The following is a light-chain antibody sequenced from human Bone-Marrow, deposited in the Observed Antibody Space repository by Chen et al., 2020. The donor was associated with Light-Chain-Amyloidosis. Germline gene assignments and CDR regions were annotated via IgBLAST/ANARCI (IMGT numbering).Light chain of an antibody. J-gene: IGKJ2*03. Sequence: IVLTQSPGTLSLSPGERATLSCRASLSVTSSNLAWYQQKPGQAPRLLIYAASIRATGIPDRFSGSGSGTDFTLIISRLEPEDFALYYCHQYGLSPYSFGRGTKLEIK. V-gene: IGKV3-20*01. CDR3: HQYGLSPYS. CDR1: LSVTSSN. CDR2: AAS.